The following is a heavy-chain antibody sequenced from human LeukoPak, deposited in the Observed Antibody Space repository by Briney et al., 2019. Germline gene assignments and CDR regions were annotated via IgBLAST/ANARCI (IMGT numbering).Heavy chain of an antibody. CDR3: ARAKDDSSGYYTH. D-gene: IGHD3-22*01. Sequence: PSETLSLTCTVSGGSISSGGYYWSWIRQHPGKGLEWIGYIYYSGSTHYNPSLKSRVTISVDTSKNQFSLKLSSVTAADTAVYYCARAKDDSSGYYTHWGQGTLVTVSS. J-gene: IGHJ4*02. V-gene: IGHV4-31*03. CDR1: GGSISSGGYY. CDR2: IYYSGST.